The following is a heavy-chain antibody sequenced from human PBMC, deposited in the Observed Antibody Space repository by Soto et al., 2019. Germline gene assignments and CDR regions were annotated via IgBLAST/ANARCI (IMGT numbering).Heavy chain of an antibody. CDR3: ARGVAGTGFDL. Sequence: SQTLSRTCSISGDSVSSNTAAWNWIRSSPSRGLEWLGRTYYRSNWRHDYAVSVKSRITVNADTSKNHFSLQLNSVTPDDTAEYYCARGVAGTGFDLWGQGTLVTVSS. V-gene: IGHV6-1*01. J-gene: IGHJ4*02. CDR2: TYYRSNWRH. D-gene: IGHD6-19*01. CDR1: GDSVSSNTAA.